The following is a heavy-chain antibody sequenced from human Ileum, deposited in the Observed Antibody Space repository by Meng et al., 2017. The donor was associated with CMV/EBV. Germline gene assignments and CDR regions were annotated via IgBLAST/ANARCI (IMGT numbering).Heavy chain of an antibody. CDR3: ARVYIVVVPAAGPYYFDY. CDR1: GYTFTSYG. J-gene: IGHJ4*02. D-gene: IGHD2-2*01. Sequence: ASVKVSCKASGYTFTSYGISWVRQAPGQGLEWMGWISAYNGNTNYAQKLQGRVTMTTDTSTSTAYMELRGLRSDDTAVYYCARVYIVVVPAAGPYYFDYWGQGTLVTVSS. CDR2: ISAYNGNT. V-gene: IGHV1-18*01.